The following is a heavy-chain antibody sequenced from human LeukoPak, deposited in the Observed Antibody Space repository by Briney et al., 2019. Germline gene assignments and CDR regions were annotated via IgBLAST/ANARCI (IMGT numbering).Heavy chain of an antibody. V-gene: IGHV3-23*01. CDR1: GLTFGNYA. J-gene: IGHJ4*02. D-gene: IGHD1-26*01. CDR2: ISAGSGST. Sequence: GGSLRLSCAASGLTFGNYAMTWVRQAPGNGQEWVSGISAGSGSTYYADSVKGRFTISRDNSKNTLYLQMSSLRAEDTAIYYCAIHESSIPYWGQGTLVTVSS. CDR3: AIHESSIPY.